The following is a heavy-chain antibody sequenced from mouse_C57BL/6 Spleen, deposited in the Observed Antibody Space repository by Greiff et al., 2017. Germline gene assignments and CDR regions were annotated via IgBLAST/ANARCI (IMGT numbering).Heavy chain of an antibody. CDR1: GYTFTSYT. CDR3: ARSIYYAYGHFDY. Sequence: QVQLQQSGAELARPGASVKMSCKASGYTFTSYTMHWVQQRPGQGLEWIGYIHPSSGYTKYNQKFKDKATLTADKSSSTAYMQLSSLTSEDSAVXYCARSIYYAYGHFDYWGQGTTLTVSS. CDR2: IHPSSGYT. V-gene: IGHV1-4*01. D-gene: IGHD2-2*01. J-gene: IGHJ2*01.